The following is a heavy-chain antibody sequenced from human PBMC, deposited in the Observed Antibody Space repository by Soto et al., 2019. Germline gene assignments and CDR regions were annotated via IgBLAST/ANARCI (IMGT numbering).Heavy chain of an antibody. D-gene: IGHD5-18*01. CDR3: ARAQRIQLWASGMDV. CDR2: IIPVFGTV. CDR1: GGTFSSYV. Sequence: SVKVSCKASGGTFSSYVISWVRQPPGQGLEWMGGIIPVFGTVNYAQKFQGRVTITADESTTTAHMELRSLRSEDAAVYYCARAQRIQLWASGMDVWGQGTTVTVSS. J-gene: IGHJ6*02. V-gene: IGHV1-69*13.